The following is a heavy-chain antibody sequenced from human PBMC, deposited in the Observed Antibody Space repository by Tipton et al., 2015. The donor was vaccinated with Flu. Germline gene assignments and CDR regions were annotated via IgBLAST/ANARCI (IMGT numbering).Heavy chain of an antibody. V-gene: IGHV5-51*03. CDR1: GYIFINYR. CDR2: FYPTDSNV. J-gene: IGHJ4*02. CDR3: VRPRIVGATNCFDY. D-gene: IGHD1-26*01. Sequence: VQLVQSGAEVKKPGESLQISCKASGYIFINYRIAWVRQMPGKGLEWMGIFYPTDSNVRYSPSFQGQVTISADKSISTAYLQWSSLKASDTAMYYCVRPRIVGATNCFDYWGQGTLVTVSS.